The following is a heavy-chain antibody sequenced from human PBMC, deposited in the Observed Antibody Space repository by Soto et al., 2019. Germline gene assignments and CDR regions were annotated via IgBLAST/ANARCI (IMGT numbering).Heavy chain of an antibody. V-gene: IGHV4-30-4*01. CDR1: GGSINSGDYY. Sequence: PSETLSLTCTVSGGSINSGDYYWSWIRQPPGKGLEWIGYIYYSGSTYYNPPLRSRVTISIDTSKNHFFLNLSSVTVADTAVYYCARIGLTTALLWGQGTLVTVSS. CDR2: IYYSGST. D-gene: IGHD4-17*01. J-gene: IGHJ4*02. CDR3: ARIGLTTALL.